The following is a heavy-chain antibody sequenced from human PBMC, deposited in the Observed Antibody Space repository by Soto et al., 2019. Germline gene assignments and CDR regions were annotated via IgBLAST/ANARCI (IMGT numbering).Heavy chain of an antibody. V-gene: IGHV4-34*01. CDR3: ARGFGSGSYYKH. CDR1: GGSFSGYY. Sequence: SETLSLTCAVYGGSFSGYYWSWIRQPPGKGLEWIGEINHSGSTNYNPSLKSRVTISVDTSKNQFSLKLSSVTAADTAVYYCARGFGSGSYYKHWGQGTLVTVSS. J-gene: IGHJ4*02. D-gene: IGHD3-10*01. CDR2: INHSGST.